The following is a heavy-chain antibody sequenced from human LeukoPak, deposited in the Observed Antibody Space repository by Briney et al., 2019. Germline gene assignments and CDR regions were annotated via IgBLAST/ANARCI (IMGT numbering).Heavy chain of an antibody. D-gene: IGHD2/OR15-2a*01. CDR2: IYHSGST. J-gene: IGHJ4*02. V-gene: IGHV4-38-2*02. Sequence: SETLSLTCTVSGGSISSGYYWGWIRQPPGKGLEWIGSIYHSGSTYYNPSLKSRVTISVDTSKNQFSLKLSSVTAADMAVYYCARKYRRLAYYDYWGQGTLVTVSS. CDR3: ARKYRRLAYYDY. CDR1: GGSISSGYY.